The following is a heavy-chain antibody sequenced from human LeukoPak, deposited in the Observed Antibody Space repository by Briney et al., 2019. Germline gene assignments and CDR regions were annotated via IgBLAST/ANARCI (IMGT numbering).Heavy chain of an antibody. V-gene: IGHV4-59*01. CDR3: ARGFYSGSLFHDAFDI. Sequence: PSETLSLTCTVSGASIGSYYWSWIRQPPGKGLEWIGQIYYSGSTNYNPSLKSRVTISVDTSKNQFSLELTSVTAADTAVYYCARGFYSGSLFHDAFDIWGQGTMVTVSS. CDR2: IYYSGST. J-gene: IGHJ3*02. D-gene: IGHD6-13*01. CDR1: GASIGSYY.